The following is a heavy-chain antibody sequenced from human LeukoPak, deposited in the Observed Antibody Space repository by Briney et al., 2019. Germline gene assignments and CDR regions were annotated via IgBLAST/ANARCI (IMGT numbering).Heavy chain of an antibody. J-gene: IGHJ4*02. Sequence: GGSLRLSCAASGFTFSSYAMSWVRQAPGKGLEWVSAISGSGGSRYYADSVKGRFTISRDNSKNTLYLQMSSLRAEDTAVYYCAKDPPPSSVWGSYVSYYFDYWGQGTLVTVSS. CDR2: ISGSGGSR. CDR3: AKDPPPSSVWGSYVSYYFDY. V-gene: IGHV3-23*01. CDR1: GFTFSSYA. D-gene: IGHD3-16*01.